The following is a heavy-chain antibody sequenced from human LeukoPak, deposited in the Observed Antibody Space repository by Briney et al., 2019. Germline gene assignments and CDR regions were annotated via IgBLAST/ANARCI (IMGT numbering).Heavy chain of an antibody. J-gene: IGHJ4*02. CDR2: ISAYNGNT. D-gene: IGHD1-26*01. CDR3: ARSLGATGDY. CDR1: VYTFFIYG. V-gene: IGHV1-18*01. Sequence: ASVKVSCKASVYTFFIYGISWVRQAPGQGLEWMGWISAYNGNTIYAQKLQGRVTMTTDTSTSTAYLDLRILRSDDTAVYYCARSLGATGDYWGQGTLVTVSS.